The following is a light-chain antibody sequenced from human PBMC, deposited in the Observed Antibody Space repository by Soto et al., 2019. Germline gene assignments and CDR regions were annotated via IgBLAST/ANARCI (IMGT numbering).Light chain of an antibody. J-gene: IGLJ1*01. CDR1: SSDVGASNY. V-gene: IGLV2-11*01. Sequence: QSALTQPRSESGSPGQSVTISCTGTSSDVGASNYVSWYQQQPGKAPKVMIYDVTKRPSGVPDRFSGSKSGDTASLTISGLQAEDEADYYCCSSTGSYTRYVFGTGTKLTVL. CDR3: CSSTGSYTRYV. CDR2: DVT.